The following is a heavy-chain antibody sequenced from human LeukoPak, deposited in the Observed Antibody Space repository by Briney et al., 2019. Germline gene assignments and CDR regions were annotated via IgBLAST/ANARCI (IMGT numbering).Heavy chain of an antibody. D-gene: IGHD6-13*01. CDR3: ATDGSPWYVGY. V-gene: IGHV3-33*01. CDR1: GLTFSYYG. CDR2: IWNDGVNK. Sequence: GGSLRLSCAASGLTFSYYGMHWVRQAPGKGLEWVAVIWNDGVNKYYGDTVKGRFTISRDNSKNTLCLQMNSLRVEDTAVYFCATDGSPWYVGYWGQGTLVTVSS. J-gene: IGHJ4*02.